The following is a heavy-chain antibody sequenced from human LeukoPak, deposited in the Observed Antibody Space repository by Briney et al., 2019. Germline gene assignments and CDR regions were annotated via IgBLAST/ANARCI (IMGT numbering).Heavy chain of an antibody. J-gene: IGHJ5*02. D-gene: IGHD3-10*01. CDR3: AKANVVTMVRGLSWFDP. CDR1: GFTFSSHG. V-gene: IGHV3-23*01. Sequence: GGSLRLSCAASGFTFSSHGMSWVRQAPGKGLEWVSTISGSGDNTYYADSVKGRFTISRDNSKNTLYLQMNSLRAEDTAVYYCAKANVVTMVRGLSWFDPWGQGTLVTVSS. CDR2: ISGSGDNT.